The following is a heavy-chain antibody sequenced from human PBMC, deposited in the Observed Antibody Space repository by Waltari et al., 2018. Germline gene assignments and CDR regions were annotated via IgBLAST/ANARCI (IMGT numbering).Heavy chain of an antibody. V-gene: IGHV1-8*03. CDR3: ASGVAVAGHYYYGMDV. CDR1: GYTFTSYD. Sequence: QVQLVQSGAEVKKPGASVKVSCKASGYTFTSYDINWERQATGQGLAWMGWVNPNSGNTGYAQKFQGRVTITRNTSISTAYMELSSLRSEDTAVYYCASGVAVAGHYYYGMDVWGQGTTVTVSS. J-gene: IGHJ6*02. CDR2: VNPNSGNT. D-gene: IGHD6-19*01.